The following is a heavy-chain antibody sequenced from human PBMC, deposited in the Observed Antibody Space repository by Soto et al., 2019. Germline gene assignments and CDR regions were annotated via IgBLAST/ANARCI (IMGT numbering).Heavy chain of an antibody. Sequence: GGSLRLSCAASGFTFTSYNMNWVRQAPGKGLEWVSSISMSSSYIYYADSLKGRFTISRDDAKNSLSLQMNSLRAEDTAVYYCARANPTGTYHYNGMDVWGQGTTVTVSS. CDR3: ARANPTGTYHYNGMDV. J-gene: IGHJ6*02. CDR2: ISMSSSYI. V-gene: IGHV3-21*01. CDR1: GFTFTSYN. D-gene: IGHD4-4*01.